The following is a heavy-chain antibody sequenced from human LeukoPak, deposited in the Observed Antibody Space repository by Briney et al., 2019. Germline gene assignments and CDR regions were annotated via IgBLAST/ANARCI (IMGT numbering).Heavy chain of an antibody. CDR1: GGSFSGYY. CDR3: ARTEVITINYFDY. J-gene: IGHJ4*02. CDR2: INHSGST. D-gene: IGHD2-21*01. V-gene: IGHV4-34*01. Sequence: SETLSLTCAVYGGSFSGYYWSWIRQPPGKGLEWIGEINHSGSTNYNPSLKSRVTISVDTSKIQFSLKLSSVTAADTAVYYCARTEVITINYFDYWGRGTLVTVSS.